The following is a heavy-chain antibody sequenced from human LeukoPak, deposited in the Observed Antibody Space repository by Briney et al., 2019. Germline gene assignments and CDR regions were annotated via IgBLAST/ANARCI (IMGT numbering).Heavy chain of an antibody. D-gene: IGHD1-7*01. Sequence: ASVKVSCKASGGTFSSYAISWVRQAPGQGLEWMGGIIPIFGTANYAQKFQGRVTITADESTSTAYMELSSLRSEDTAVYYCARDLVPGTGTTPYYYYGMDVWGQGTTVTVSS. CDR1: GGTFSSYA. J-gene: IGHJ6*02. CDR2: IIPIFGTA. CDR3: ARDLVPGTGTTPYYYYGMDV. V-gene: IGHV1-69*13.